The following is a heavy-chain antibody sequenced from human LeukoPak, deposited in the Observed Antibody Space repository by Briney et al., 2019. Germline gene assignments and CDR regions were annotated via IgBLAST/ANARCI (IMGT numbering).Heavy chain of an antibody. Sequence: SETLSLTCTVPGGSISSSSYYWGWIRQPPGKGLEWIGSIYYSGTTYYNPSLQSRVTISIDTSKNQFSLKLRFVTAADTAVYYCARVRCSGGSCPYYYYYYYMDVWGKGTTVTVSS. CDR2: IYYSGTT. D-gene: IGHD2-15*01. V-gene: IGHV4-39*07. J-gene: IGHJ6*03. CDR1: GGSISSSSYY. CDR3: ARVRCSGGSCPYYYYYYYMDV.